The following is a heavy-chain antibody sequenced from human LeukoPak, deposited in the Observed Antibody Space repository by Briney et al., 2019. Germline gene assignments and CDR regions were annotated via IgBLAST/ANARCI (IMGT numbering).Heavy chain of an antibody. Sequence: SETLSLTCAVYGGSFSGCYWTWIRQPPGKGLEWIGEINHSGSTNYNPSLKSRVTISVDTSKNQFSLKLSSVTAADTAVYYCARGAPGYWGQGTLVTVSS. CDR3: ARGAPGY. J-gene: IGHJ4*02. CDR1: GGSFSGCY. V-gene: IGHV4-34*01. CDR2: INHSGST.